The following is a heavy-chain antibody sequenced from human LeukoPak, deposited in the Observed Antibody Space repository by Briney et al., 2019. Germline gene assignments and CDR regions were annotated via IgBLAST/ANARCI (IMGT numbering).Heavy chain of an antibody. CDR3: ASGYSYGYAGGATTY. CDR2: IHTSGST. J-gene: IGHJ4*02. D-gene: IGHD5-18*01. Sequence: ASETQTLTCTVSGGSISSGNYYWSWIRQPAGKGLEWIGRIHTSGSTNYNSSLKSRVTISVDTSKNQFSLKLSSVTAADTAVYYCASGYSYGYAGGATTYWGQGTLVTVSS. CDR1: GGSISSGNYY. V-gene: IGHV4-61*02.